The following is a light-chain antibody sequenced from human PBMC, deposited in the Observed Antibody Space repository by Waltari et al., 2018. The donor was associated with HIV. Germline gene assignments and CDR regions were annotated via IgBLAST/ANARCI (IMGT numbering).Light chain of an antibody. J-gene: IGKJ1*01. CDR2: SAS. CDR1: QSIGSS. CDR3: HQSSTLPQT. Sequence: EIVLTQSPDFQSVTPKEKVTITCRASQSIGSSLHWYQQKPDQSLKLLIKSASQSFSGVPSTFSGSGSGTDFTLTINRLEAEDAATYYCHQSSTLPQTFGQGTKVEIK. V-gene: IGKV6-21*01.